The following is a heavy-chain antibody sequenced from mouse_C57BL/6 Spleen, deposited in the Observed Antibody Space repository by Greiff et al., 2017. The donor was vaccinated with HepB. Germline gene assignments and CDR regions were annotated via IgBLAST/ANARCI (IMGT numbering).Heavy chain of an antibody. CDR2: IYPSDSET. CDR3: ARGGYLLWLRRKDYYAMDY. D-gene: IGHD2-2*01. J-gene: IGHJ4*01. V-gene: IGHV1-61*01. CDR1: GYTFTSYW. Sequence: QVQLQQPGAELVRPGSSVKLSCKASGYTFTSYWMDWVKQRPGQGLEWIGNIYPSDSETHYNQKFKDKATLTVDKSSSTAYMQLSSLTSEDSAVYYGARGGYLLWLRRKDYYAMDYWGQRTSVTVSS.